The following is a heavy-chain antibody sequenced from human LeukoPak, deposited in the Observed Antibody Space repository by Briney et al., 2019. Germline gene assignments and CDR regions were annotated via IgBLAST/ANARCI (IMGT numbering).Heavy chain of an antibody. D-gene: IGHD6-19*01. Sequence: GASVKVSCKASGGTFSSYAISWVRQAPGQGLEWMGGIIPIFGTANYAQKFQGRVTITADESTSTAYMELSSLRSEDTAVYYCARDQKEWLVRNGVNYYYYYGMDVWGQGTTVTVSS. CDR3: ARDQKEWLVRNGVNYYYYYGMDV. CDR1: GGTFSSYA. J-gene: IGHJ6*02. CDR2: IIPIFGTA. V-gene: IGHV1-69*13.